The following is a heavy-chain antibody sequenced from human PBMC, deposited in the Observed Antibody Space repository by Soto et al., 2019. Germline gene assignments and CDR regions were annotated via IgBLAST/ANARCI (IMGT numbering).Heavy chain of an antibody. CDR1: GFAFSNYA. D-gene: IGHD3-10*01. CDR2: ISFSGGNT. CDR3: ANYLAGSGYKGFEY. J-gene: IGHJ4*02. V-gene: IGHV3-23*01. Sequence: EVQLLESGGGLIQPGGSLRLSCAASGFAFSNYAMNWVRQAPGKGLEWVSTISFSGGNTYYADSVKGRFTISRDNSKNTLYLQMNSLRAEDKAVYYCANYLAGSGYKGFEYWGQGSLVTVSS.